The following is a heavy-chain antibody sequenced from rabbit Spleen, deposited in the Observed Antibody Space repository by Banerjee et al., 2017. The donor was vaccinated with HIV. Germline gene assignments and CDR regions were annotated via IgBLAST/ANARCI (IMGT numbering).Heavy chain of an antibody. Sequence: QSLEESGGGLVQPEGSLTLTCTASGISFGISDYMCWVRQAPGKGLGWIACINIVTGKSVYASWAKGRFTISKTSSTTVTLQMTRLTAADTATYFCARDTSSSFSSYGMDLWGPGTLVTVS. CDR2: INIVTGKS. CDR1: GISFGISDY. CDR3: ARDTSSSFSSYGMDL. J-gene: IGHJ6*01. V-gene: IGHV1S40*01. D-gene: IGHD1-1*01.